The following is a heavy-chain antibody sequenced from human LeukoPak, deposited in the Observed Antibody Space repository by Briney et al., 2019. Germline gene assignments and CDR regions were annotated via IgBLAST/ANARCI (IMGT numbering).Heavy chain of an antibody. CDR2: INHSGST. CDR3: ARLGYTYYYYYYMDV. Sequence: GSLRLSCAASGFTFSSYWMSWIRQPPGKGLEWIGEINHSGSTNYNPSLKSRVTISVDTSKNQFSLKLSSVTAADTAVYYCARLGYTYYYYYYMDVWGKGTTVTISS. CDR1: GFTFSSYW. D-gene: IGHD5-18*01. V-gene: IGHV4-34*01. J-gene: IGHJ6*03.